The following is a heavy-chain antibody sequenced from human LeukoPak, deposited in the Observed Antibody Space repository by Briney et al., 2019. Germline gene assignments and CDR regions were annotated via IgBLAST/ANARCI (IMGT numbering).Heavy chain of an antibody. J-gene: IGHJ1*01. D-gene: IGHD3-22*01. CDR3: ARIQYDNSVSFGLRREFQH. CDR2: IYQSGTT. Sequence: SETLSLTCAVSGYSISSGYYRGWIRQPPGKGLEWIGTIYQSGTTYYNPSLKSRVTISVDTSKNHFSLKLSSVTAADTAVYYCARIQYDNSVSFGLRREFQHWGQGTLVTVSS. CDR1: GYSISSGYY. V-gene: IGHV4-38-2*01.